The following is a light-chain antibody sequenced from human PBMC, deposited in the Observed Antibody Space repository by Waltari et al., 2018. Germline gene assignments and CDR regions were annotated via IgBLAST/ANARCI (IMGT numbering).Light chain of an antibody. CDR1: SNDVAGYNY. CDR3: SSFAGGNIYVV. CDR2: EVS. V-gene: IGLV2-8*01. Sequence: QSALTHPPSASGSPGQAVTISCTGTSNDVAGYNYFSWYQQNPGKAPKLMLYEVSKRPSGVPARFSGSKSGNTASLTVSGLQAEDEADYYCSSFAGGNIYVVFGGVTTLTVL. J-gene: IGLJ2*01.